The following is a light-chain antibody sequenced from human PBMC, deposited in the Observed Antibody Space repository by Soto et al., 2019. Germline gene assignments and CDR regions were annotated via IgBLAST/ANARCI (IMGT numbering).Light chain of an antibody. CDR2: DVS. CDR3: SSYTGSRDVV. J-gene: IGLJ2*01. V-gene: IGLV2-14*03. CDR1: SSDVGVYKY. Sequence: QSALAQPASVSGSPGQSITISCTGTSSDVGVYKYVSWYQQHPGKAPKLIIYDVSNRPSGVFNRFSGSKSGNTASLTISGLQAEDEAEYYCSSYTGSRDVVFGGGTKLTVL.